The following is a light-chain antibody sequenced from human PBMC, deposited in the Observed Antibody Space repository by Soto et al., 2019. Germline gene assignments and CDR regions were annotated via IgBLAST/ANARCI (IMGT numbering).Light chain of an antibody. J-gene: IGKJ1*01. CDR2: KAS. CDR1: QSISSW. CDR3: QQSNSYPWT. Sequence: DIQMTQSPSTLSASVGDRVTMTCRASQSISSWLAWYQQKPGKAPKVLIYKASSLVSGVPTRFRGRGSVTEFSITSNSLQPDDFATHYCQQSNSYPWTFGQGTQVEIK. V-gene: IGKV1-5*03.